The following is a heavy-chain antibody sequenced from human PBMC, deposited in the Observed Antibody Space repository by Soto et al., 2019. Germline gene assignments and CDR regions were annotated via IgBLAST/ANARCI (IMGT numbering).Heavy chain of an antibody. Sequence: SETLSLTCTVSGGSVSSGSYYWSWIRQPPGKGLEWIGYIYYSGSTNYNPSLKSRVTISVDTSKNQFSLKLSSVTAAETAVYYCARDKRGYYDSSGYYENWFDPWGQGTLLTVSS. CDR3: ARDKRGYYDSSGYYENWFDP. J-gene: IGHJ5*02. CDR1: GGSVSSGSYY. D-gene: IGHD3-22*01. CDR2: IYYSGST. V-gene: IGHV4-61*01.